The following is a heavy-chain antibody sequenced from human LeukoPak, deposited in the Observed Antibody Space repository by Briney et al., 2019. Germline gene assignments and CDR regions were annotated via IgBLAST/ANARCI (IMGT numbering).Heavy chain of an antibody. CDR2: ISAYNGNT. D-gene: IGHD6-19*01. V-gene: IGHV1-18*01. J-gene: IGHJ4*02. CDR1: GYTFTSYG. CDR3: ARYSDSGWSFDY. Sequence: ASVKVSCKASGYTFTSYGISWVRQAPGQGLEWMGWISAYNGNTNYEQKLQGRVTMTTDPSTSTAYMELRSLRSDDTAVYYCARYSDSGWSFDYWGQGTLVTVSS.